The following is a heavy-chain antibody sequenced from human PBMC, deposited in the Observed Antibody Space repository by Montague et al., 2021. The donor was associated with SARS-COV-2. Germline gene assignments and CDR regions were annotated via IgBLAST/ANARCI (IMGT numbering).Heavy chain of an antibody. V-gene: IGHV4-31*03. CDR3: ARGEYAGVVRVTGGFDI. Sequence: TLSLTCTVSGGSINRGGYYWSWIRLPAGKGLEWIGHIYHSGSPYYNPSLKSRVALSVDTSKNQFSMKLTSVTAADTAVYYCARGEYAGVVRVTGGFDIWGQGTMVTVSS. D-gene: IGHD2-8*02. J-gene: IGHJ3*02. CDR1: GGSINRGGYY. CDR2: IYHSGSP.